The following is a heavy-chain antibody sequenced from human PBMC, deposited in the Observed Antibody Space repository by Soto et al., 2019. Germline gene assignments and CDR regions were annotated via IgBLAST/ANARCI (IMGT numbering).Heavy chain of an antibody. CDR2: INAGNGNT. Sequence: GASVKVSCKASGYTFTSYAMHWVRQAPGQRLEWMGWINAGNGNTKYSQKFQGRVTITRDTSASTAYMELSSLRSEDTAVYYCARDNQAEYYYDSSGGRGAFDFWDQGTMGTVSS. D-gene: IGHD3-22*01. CDR1: GYTFTSYA. J-gene: IGHJ3*01. CDR3: ARDNQAEYYYDSSGGRGAFDF. V-gene: IGHV1-3*01.